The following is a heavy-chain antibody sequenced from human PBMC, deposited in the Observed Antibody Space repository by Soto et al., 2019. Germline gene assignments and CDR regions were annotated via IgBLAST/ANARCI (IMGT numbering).Heavy chain of an antibody. V-gene: IGHV3-30*18. Sequence: PGGSLRLSCAASGFAFNNAWMNWVRQAPGKGLEWVAVISYDGSNKYYADSVKGRFTISRDNSKNTLYLQMNSLRAEDTAVYYCAKEGEHSSGWANFDYWGQGALVTVSS. CDR1: GFAFNNAW. CDR3: AKEGEHSSGWANFDY. CDR2: ISYDGSNK. D-gene: IGHD6-19*01. J-gene: IGHJ4*02.